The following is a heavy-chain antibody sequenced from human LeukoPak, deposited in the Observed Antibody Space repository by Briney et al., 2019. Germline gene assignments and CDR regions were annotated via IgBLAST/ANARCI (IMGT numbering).Heavy chain of an antibody. CDR1: GFTFSSYV. D-gene: IGHD3-22*01. CDR3: ASRSSGYYYSFDY. V-gene: IGHV3-23*01. CDR2: ISGSVGST. J-gene: IGHJ4*02. Sequence: PGGSLRLSCAASGFTFSSYVMNWVRQAPGKGLEWVSTISGSVGSTYYADSVKGRFTISRDNSKTTLYLQMNSLRAEDTAVYYCASRSSGYYYSFDYWGQGTLVTVSS.